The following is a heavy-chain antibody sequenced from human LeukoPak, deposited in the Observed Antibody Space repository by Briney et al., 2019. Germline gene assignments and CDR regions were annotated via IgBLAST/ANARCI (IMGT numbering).Heavy chain of an antibody. CDR1: RFTFDDYG. J-gene: IGHJ4*02. V-gene: IGHV3-20*04. CDR2: INWNGRST. CDR3: ARGGITIFGVVITNDY. Sequence: GGSLRLSCAASRFTFDDYGMSWVRQAPGKGLEWVSSINWNGRSTGYADSVKGRFTISRDNAKNSLYLQMNSLLAEDTAMYYCARGGITIFGVVITNDYWGQGTLVTVPS. D-gene: IGHD3-3*01.